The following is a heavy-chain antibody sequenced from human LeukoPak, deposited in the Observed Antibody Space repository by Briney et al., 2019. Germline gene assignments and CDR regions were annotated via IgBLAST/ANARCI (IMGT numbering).Heavy chain of an antibody. D-gene: IGHD7-27*01. Sequence: PGGSLRLSCAASGFTFNKYWMTWVRQAPGKGLEWLANIKQDGGDKHYVNSVKGRFTISRDNAKNSVYLQLNSLRDEDTAIYYCTRENWGPDYWGQGTLVTVSS. CDR3: TRENWGPDY. J-gene: IGHJ4*02. CDR2: IKQDGGDK. CDR1: GFTFNKYW. V-gene: IGHV3-7*01.